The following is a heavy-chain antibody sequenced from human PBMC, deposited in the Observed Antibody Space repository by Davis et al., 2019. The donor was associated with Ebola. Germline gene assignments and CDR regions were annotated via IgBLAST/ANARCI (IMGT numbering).Heavy chain of an antibody. J-gene: IGHJ6*02. CDR2: ISYDGSNK. CDR3: ARDGPLFALGDYYYGMDV. V-gene: IGHV3-30-3*01. CDR1: GFTFSRYP. Sequence: PSETLSLTCAASGFTFSRYPMHWVRQAPGKGLEWVALISYDGSNKYYADSVKGRFTISRDNSKNTLYLQMNSLRAEDTAVYYCARDGPLFALGDYYYGMDVWGQGTTVTVSS. D-gene: IGHD3-16*01.